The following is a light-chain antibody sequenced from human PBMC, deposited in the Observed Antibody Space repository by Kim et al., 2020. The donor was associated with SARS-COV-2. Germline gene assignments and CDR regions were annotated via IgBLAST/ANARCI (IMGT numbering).Light chain of an antibody. J-gene: IGKJ1*01. CDR3: QQTLSIPRT. V-gene: IGKV1-39*01. CDR2: ATF. Sequence: ASVGDAVTITCRASRGLGSYLNWYQQKPGKAPKLLIYATFTLQSGVPSRFTGSGSGTEFTLTISSLQPEDFGTYYCQQTLSIPRTFGPGTKVEIK. CDR1: RGLGSY.